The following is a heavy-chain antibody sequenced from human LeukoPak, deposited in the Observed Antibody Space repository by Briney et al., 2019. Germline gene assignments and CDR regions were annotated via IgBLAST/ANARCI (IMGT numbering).Heavy chain of an antibody. CDR1: GYTFTRYD. CDR3: ARAEVRGAAAPPDY. J-gene: IGHJ4*02. D-gene: IGHD6-13*01. Sequence: GASVKVSCKASGYTFTRYDINWVRQATGQGLEWRGWMNPNSGNTGYAQKFQGRVTMTRNPSISTAYMELSILRSADTAVYYCARAEVRGAAAPPDYWGQGTLVTVSS. CDR2: MNPNSGNT. V-gene: IGHV1-8*01.